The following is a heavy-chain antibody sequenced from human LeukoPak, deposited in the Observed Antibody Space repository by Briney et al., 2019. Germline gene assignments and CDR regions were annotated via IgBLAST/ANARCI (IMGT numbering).Heavy chain of an antibody. CDR1: GFTFSSYA. CDR3: AKVGRPILSNYFHY. J-gene: IGHJ4*02. V-gene: IGHV3-23*01. CDR2: ISGDGGST. Sequence: GGSLRLSCAAPGFTFSSYAMSWVRQAPGKGLEWVSAISGDGGSTYSADSVKGRFTISRDNSKNTLSLQMNSLRAEDTAVYHCAKVGRPILSNYFHYWGQGTLVTVSS. D-gene: IGHD2-15*01.